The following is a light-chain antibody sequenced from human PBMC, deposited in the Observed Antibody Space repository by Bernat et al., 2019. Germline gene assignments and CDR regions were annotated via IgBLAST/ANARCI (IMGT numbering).Light chain of an antibody. J-gene: IGKJ2*01. CDR2: AAS. CDR3: QQSYSTPGGYT. V-gene: IGKV1-39*01. Sequence: DIQMTQSPSSLSASVGDRVTITCRASQSISSYLNWYQQKPGKAPKLLIYAASSLQSGVPSRFSGSGSGTDFTLTISSLQPEDFATYYCQQSYSTPGGYTFGQWTKLEIK. CDR1: QSISSY.